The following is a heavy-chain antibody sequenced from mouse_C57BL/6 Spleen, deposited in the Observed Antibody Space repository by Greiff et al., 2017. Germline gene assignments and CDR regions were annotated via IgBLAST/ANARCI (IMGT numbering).Heavy chain of an antibody. Sequence: QVQLKQSGAELARPGASVKMSCKASGYTFTSYTMHWVKQRPGQGLEWIGYINPSSGYTKYNQKFKDKATLTADKSSSTAYMQLSSLTSEDSAVYYCSRITTVVCDAMDYWGQGTSVTVSS. CDR3: SRITTVVCDAMDY. D-gene: IGHD1-1*01. CDR2: INPSSGYT. V-gene: IGHV1-4*01. CDR1: GYTFTSYT. J-gene: IGHJ4*01.